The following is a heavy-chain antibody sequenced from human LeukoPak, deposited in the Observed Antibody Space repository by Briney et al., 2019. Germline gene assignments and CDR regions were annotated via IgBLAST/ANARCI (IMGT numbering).Heavy chain of an antibody. CDR2: ISYDGSNK. J-gene: IGHJ4*02. V-gene: IGHV3-30-3*01. CDR1: GFTFSSYA. D-gene: IGHD1-26*01. CDR3: ARGGVSWELLIPHFDY. Sequence: GGSLRLSCAASGFTFSSYAMHWVRQAPGKGLEWVAVISYDGSNKYYADSVKGRFTISRDNSKNTLYLQMNSLRAEDTAVYYCARGGVSWELLIPHFDYWGQGTLVTASS.